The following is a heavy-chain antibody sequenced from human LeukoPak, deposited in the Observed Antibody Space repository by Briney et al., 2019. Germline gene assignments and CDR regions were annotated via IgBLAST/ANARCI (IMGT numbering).Heavy chain of an antibody. V-gene: IGHV3-72*01. Sequence: PGGSLRLSCAASGFTFSDHYMDWVRQAPGKGLEWVARIRNKANSYTTEYAASVKGRFTISRDDSKNSLYLQMNSLKTEDTAVYYCSRASIATTPYCFDYWGQGTLVTVSS. D-gene: IGHD2-15*01. J-gene: IGHJ4*02. CDR3: SRASIATTPYCFDY. CDR2: IRNKANSYTT. CDR1: GFTFSDHY.